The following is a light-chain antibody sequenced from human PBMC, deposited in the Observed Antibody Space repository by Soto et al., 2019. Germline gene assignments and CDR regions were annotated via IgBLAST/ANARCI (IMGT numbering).Light chain of an antibody. CDR3: QQRSNWPLT. V-gene: IGKV3-11*01. Sequence: PGERASLSCRASKSVSSLLXXYXQKXGXXXRXXVSDASKRATGVPARFSGSGYGTDFTLIISSLEPEDFAVYYCQQRSNWPLTFGGGNKVDI. CDR1: KSVSSL. J-gene: IGKJ4*01. CDR2: DAS.